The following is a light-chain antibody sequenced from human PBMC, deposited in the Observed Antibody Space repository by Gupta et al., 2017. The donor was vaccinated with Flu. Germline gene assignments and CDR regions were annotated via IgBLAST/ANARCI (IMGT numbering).Light chain of an antibody. V-gene: IGLV2-11*01. Sequence: ALTQPRSVSGSPGQSVTISCTGTNSDVGAYNYVSWYQQYPGEAPKLKIYDVTKRPSGVPDRFSASKSDNTASLTISGLQAEDEAEYYCCSYAGSYTWVFGGGTKLTVL. CDR2: DVT. CDR3: CSYAGSYTWV. J-gene: IGLJ3*02. CDR1: NSDVGAYNY.